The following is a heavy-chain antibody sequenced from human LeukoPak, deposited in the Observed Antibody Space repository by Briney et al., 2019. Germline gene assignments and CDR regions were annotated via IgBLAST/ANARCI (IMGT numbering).Heavy chain of an antibody. CDR2: IYYSGST. D-gene: IGHD1-7*01. CDR3: ARTKAVSWNYAFDI. J-gene: IGHJ3*02. Sequence: SETLSLTCTVSGGSISSHYWSWIRQPPGKGLERIGYIYYSGSTNYNPSLKSRVTISVDTSKNQFSLKLSSVTAADTAVYYCARTKAVSWNYAFDIWGQGTMVTVSS. CDR1: GGSISSHY. V-gene: IGHV4-59*11.